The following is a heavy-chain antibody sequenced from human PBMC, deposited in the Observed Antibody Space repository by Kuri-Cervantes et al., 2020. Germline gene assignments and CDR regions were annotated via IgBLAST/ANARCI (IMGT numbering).Heavy chain of an antibody. CDR3: ARVSSGWYGYFDL. CDR1: GGSISSSSYY. CDR2: IYYSGST. J-gene: IGHJ2*01. V-gene: IGHV4-39*07. Sequence: ESLKISCTASGGSISSSSYYWGWIRQPPGKGLEWIGSIYYSGSTYYNPSLKSRVTISVDTSKNQFSLKLSSVTAADTAVYYCARVSSGWYGYFDLWGRGTLVTVSS. D-gene: IGHD6-19*01.